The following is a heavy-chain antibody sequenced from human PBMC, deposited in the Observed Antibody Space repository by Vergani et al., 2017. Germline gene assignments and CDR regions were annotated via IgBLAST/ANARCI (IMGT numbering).Heavy chain of an antibody. J-gene: IGHJ6*03. V-gene: IGHV3-74*03. CDR3: ARGMGDCMDV. CDR1: GFSFNTYW. Sequence: EVQLVESGGGSVQSGGSLRLSCVASGFSFNTYWMHWVRQVPGKGLMWVARIDEYGNRATYGDFETGRFTISRDDAKNSLTLQMSSLRPEDTAVYYCARGMGDCMDVWGKGATVTVSS. D-gene: IGHD3-16*01. CDR2: IDEYGNRA.